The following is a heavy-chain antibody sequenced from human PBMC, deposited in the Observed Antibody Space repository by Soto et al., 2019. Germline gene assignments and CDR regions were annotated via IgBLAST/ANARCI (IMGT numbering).Heavy chain of an antibody. CDR1: GYTFTSYG. D-gene: IGHD3-22*01. CDR2: ISAYNGST. CDR3: ARDYYDSSGYYWGSAHFWYYYGMDV. V-gene: IGHV1-18*04. J-gene: IGHJ6*02. Sequence: GASVKVSCKASGYTFTSYGISWVRQAPGQGLEWMGWISAYNGSTNYAQKLQGRVTMTTDTSTSTAYMELRSLRSDDTAVYYCARDYYDSSGYYWGSAHFWYYYGMDVWGQGTTVTVSS.